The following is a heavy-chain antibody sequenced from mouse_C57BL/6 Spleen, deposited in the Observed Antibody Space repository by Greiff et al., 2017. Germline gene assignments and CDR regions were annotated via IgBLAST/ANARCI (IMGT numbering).Heavy chain of an antibody. Sequence: QVQLQQPGAELVKPGASVKLSCKASGYTFTSYWMQWVKQRPGQGLEWIGEIDPSDSYTNYNQKFTGKATLTVDTSSSAAYMPLSSLTSEDSSVYYCARDRGPHYWGQGTTLTVSS. D-gene: IGHD3-2*01. J-gene: IGHJ2*01. CDR3: ARDRGPHY. CDR1: GYTFTSYW. CDR2: IDPSDSYT. V-gene: IGHV1-50*01.